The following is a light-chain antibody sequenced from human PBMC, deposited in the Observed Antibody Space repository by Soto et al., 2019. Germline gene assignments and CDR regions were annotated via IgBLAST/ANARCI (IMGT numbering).Light chain of an antibody. CDR3: SSYTSYTTLWV. J-gene: IGLJ3*02. CDR2: EVT. V-gene: IGLV2-14*01. CDR1: SSDVGGYNY. Sequence: QSVLTQPPSASGSPGQSVAISCTGTSSDVGGYNYVSWYQQHPGKAPKLMIYEVTSRPSGVSNRFSGSKSGNAASLTISGLQAEDEADYYCSSYTSYTTLWVFGGGTKLTVL.